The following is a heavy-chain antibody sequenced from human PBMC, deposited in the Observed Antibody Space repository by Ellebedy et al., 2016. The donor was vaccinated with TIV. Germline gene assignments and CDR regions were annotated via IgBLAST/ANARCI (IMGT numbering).Heavy chain of an antibody. V-gene: IGHV3-30*03. Sequence: GGSLRLXXAASGFTFSSYGMHWVRQAPGKGLEWVAVISYDGSNKYYADSVKGRFTISRDNSKNTLYLQMNSLRAEDTAVYYCARDSGWYGEGWFDPWGQGTLVTVSS. D-gene: IGHD6-19*01. CDR3: ARDSGWYGEGWFDP. CDR1: GFTFSSYG. CDR2: ISYDGSNK. J-gene: IGHJ5*02.